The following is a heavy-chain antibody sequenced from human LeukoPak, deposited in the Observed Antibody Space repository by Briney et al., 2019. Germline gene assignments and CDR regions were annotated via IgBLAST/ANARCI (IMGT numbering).Heavy chain of an antibody. V-gene: IGHV1-69*05. D-gene: IGHD1-26*01. CDR3: ARGGIAPFYYYYMDV. CDR2: IIPIFGTA. J-gene: IGHJ6*03. Sequence: SVKVSCKASGYTSTSYGISWVRQAPGQGLEWMGGIIPIFGTANYAQKFQGRVTITTDESTSTAYMELSSLRSEDTAVYYCARGGIAPFYYYYMDVWGKGTTVTVSS. CDR1: GYTSTSYG.